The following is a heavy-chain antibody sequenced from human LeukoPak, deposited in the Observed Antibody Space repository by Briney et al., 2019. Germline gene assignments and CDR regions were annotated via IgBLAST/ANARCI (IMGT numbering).Heavy chain of an antibody. D-gene: IGHD2-15*01. CDR2: INGDGSGT. CDR3: TRSVVVEVARAAWFDP. V-gene: IGHV3-74*01. J-gene: IGHJ5*02. CDR1: GFTFSPYW. Sequence: PGGSLRLSCAASGFTFSPYWMHWVRQAPGKGLVWVSRINGDGSGTSYADSVKGRFTISRDNAKNMVYLQMNSLRAEDTAVYYCTRSVVVEVARAAWFDPWGQGTLVTVSS.